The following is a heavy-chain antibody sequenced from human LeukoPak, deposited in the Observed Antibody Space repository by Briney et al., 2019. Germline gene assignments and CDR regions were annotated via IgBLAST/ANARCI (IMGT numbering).Heavy chain of an antibody. V-gene: IGHV4-34*01. J-gene: IGHJ4*02. CDR2: INHSGST. D-gene: IGHD2-15*01. CDR1: GGSFSGYY. Sequence: PSETLSLTCAVYGGSFSGYYWSWIRQPPGKGLEWIGEINHSGSTNYNPSLKSRVTISVDTSKNQFSLKLRSVTAADTAVYYCASRSVVAADYGYWGQGTLVTVSS. CDR3: ASRSVVAADYGY.